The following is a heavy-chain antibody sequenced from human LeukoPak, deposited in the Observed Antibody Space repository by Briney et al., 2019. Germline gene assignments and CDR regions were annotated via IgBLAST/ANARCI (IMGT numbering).Heavy chain of an antibody. V-gene: IGHV1-18*01. J-gene: IGHJ1*01. CDR2: ISGYNGNR. Sequence: GASVKVSCKASGYTFSSYGISWVRQAPGQGLEWMGWISGYNGNRKYAQKVQDRVTMTTDTSTSTAYMELRSLRSDDTAVYYCARVGEDYADFPWGYWGQGTLVTVSS. D-gene: IGHD4-17*01. CDR3: ARVGEDYADFPWGY. CDR1: GYTFSSYG.